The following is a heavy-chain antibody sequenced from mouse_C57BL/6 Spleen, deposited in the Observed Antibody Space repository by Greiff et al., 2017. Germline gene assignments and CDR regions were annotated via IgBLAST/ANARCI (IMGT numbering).Heavy chain of an antibody. Sequence: QVQLQQSGAELVRPGTSVKVSCKASGYAFTNYLIEWVKQRPGQGLEWIGVLNPGSGGTNYNEKFKGKATLTADTSSSTAYMQLSSLTSEDSAVYFCARSGYGYDKAWFAYWGQGTLVTVSA. CDR3: ARSGYGYDKAWFAY. CDR2: LNPGSGGT. CDR1: GYAFTNYL. J-gene: IGHJ3*01. V-gene: IGHV1-54*01. D-gene: IGHD2-2*01.